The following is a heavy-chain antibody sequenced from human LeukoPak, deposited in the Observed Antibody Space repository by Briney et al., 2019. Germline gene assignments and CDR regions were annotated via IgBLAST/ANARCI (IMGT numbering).Heavy chain of an antibody. CDR3: GRGILLTRGCGYPVFAY. CDR2: ISTTSKTI. J-gene: IGHJ4*02. Sequence: PGGSLRLSCAASGFYFGDYYMTWIRQAPGKGLEWIAYISTTSKTIYYADSVKGRFSISRDNAKNSVSLEMNSLRVDDTAVYYCGRGILLTRGCGYPVFAYWGQGTQVTVSS. CDR1: GFYFGDYY. V-gene: IGHV3-11*01. D-gene: IGHD3-22*01.